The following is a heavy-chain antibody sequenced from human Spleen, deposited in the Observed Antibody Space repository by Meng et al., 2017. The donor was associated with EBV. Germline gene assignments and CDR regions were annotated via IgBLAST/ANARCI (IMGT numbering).Heavy chain of an antibody. Sequence: QVQLVQSWSEWKQRGSSVKVSCKAAVATCSSYAFIWVRQAPGQGLEWMGIINPSDRATSYAPNFQGRVTLTRDKSSTTVYMELSNLRSDDTAVYYCARRQDTITRIDYWGQGTLVTVSS. D-gene: IGHD5-12*01. CDR1: VATCSSYA. J-gene: IGHJ4*02. CDR3: ARRQDTITRIDY. CDR2: INPSDRAT. V-gene: IGHV1-46*01.